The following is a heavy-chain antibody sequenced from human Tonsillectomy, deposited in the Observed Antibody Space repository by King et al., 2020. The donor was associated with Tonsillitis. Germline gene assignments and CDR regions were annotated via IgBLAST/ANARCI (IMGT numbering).Heavy chain of an antibody. Sequence: VQLVESGGGLVKPGGSLRLSCAASGFTFSDYYMSWIRQAPGKGLEGLSYISSRGRTISYADSVKGRFTIARDNTKDSLYLQMNSLRAEDMAVYYCAREALPEGDAYWGQGALVSVSS. CDR1: GFTFSDYY. CDR2: ISSRGRTI. V-gene: IGHV3-11*01. J-gene: IGHJ4*02. CDR3: AREALPEGDAY. D-gene: IGHD1-14*01.